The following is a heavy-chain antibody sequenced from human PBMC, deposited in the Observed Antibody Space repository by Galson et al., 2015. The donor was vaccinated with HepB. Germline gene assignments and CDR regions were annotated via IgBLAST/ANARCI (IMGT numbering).Heavy chain of an antibody. CDR2: IWHDGSDE. J-gene: IGHJ2*01. CDR1: GFTFSSYG. V-gene: IGHV3-33*01. CDR3: ARGRGNSQYFDL. D-gene: IGHD4-23*01. Sequence: SLRLSCAASGFTFSSYGMHWVRLAPGKGLEWVAVIWHDGSDEFYADSVKGRFTISRDNSKNTLNLQMNSLRAEDTAVYYCARGRGNSQYFDLCGRGTVVTVSS.